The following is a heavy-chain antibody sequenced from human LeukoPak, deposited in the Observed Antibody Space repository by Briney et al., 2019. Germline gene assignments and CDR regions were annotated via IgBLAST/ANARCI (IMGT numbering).Heavy chain of an antibody. CDR3: ARSGGGSSYGGFDY. V-gene: IGHV4-59*01. CDR2: MHHSGSI. J-gene: IGHJ4*02. CDR1: GGSISSYY. D-gene: IGHD5-18*01. Sequence: PSETLSLICTVSGGSISSYYWSWIRQPPGKGLEWIGYMHHSGSINYNPSLKSRVTISGDTSKNQFSLKLSSVTAADTAVYYCARSGGGSSYGGFDYWGQGTLVTVSS.